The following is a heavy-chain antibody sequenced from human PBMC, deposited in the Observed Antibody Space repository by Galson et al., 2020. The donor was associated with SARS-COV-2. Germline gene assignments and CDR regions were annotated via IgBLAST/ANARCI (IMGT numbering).Heavy chain of an antibody. CDR2: IFYSGSTSYSGST. Sequence: SETLSLTCTVSGGSISSYYWSWIRQPPGKGLEWIGYIFYSGSTSYSGSTNYNPSLKSRVTILVDTSKNQFSLKLSSVTAADTAVYYCARESGWLQSFDYWGQGTLVTVSS. CDR1: GGSISSYY. D-gene: IGHD5-12*01. J-gene: IGHJ4*02. V-gene: IGHV4-59*13. CDR3: ARESGWLQSFDY.